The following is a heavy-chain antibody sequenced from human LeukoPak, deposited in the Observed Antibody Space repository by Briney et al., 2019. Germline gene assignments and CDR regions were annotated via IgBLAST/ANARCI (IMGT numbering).Heavy chain of an antibody. CDR3: ARGRREWELLRLYYYDYYMDV. CDR1: GYTFTSYD. Sequence: ASPKLSCKPSGYTFTSYDINCVRQATGQGQEWMGWMNPNSGNTGSAQKSQVRVTMTRTASMSTAYMGLSSLRSEDTAVYYCARGRREWELLRLYYYDYYMDVWGKGRTVTVSS. CDR2: MNPNSGNT. V-gene: IGHV1-8*01. J-gene: IGHJ6*03. D-gene: IGHD5-12*01.